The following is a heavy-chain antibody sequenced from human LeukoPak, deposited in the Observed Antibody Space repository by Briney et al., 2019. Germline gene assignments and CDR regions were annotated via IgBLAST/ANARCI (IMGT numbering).Heavy chain of an antibody. CDR3: ARYQDGIAAAGLTL. V-gene: IGHV1-2*06. Sequence: ASVKVSCKASGYTFTGYYMHWVRQAPGQGLEWMRRINPNSGGTNYAQKFQGRVTMTRDTSISTAYMELSRLRSDDTAVYYCARYQDGIAAAGLTLWRRGTLVTVSS. CDR2: INPNSGGT. CDR1: GYTFTGYY. D-gene: IGHD6-13*01. J-gene: IGHJ4*02.